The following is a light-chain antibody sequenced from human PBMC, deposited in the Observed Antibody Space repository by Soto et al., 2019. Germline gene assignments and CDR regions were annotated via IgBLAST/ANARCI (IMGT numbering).Light chain of an antibody. V-gene: IGKV1-12*01. Sequence: DIQMTQSPSSVSASVGDRVTITCRASQSISGWLAWYQQKPGKAPKLLIYAASNLQSGVPSRFSGSGSGTDFTLTISSLQPEDFATCSCQQANSFPTTFGQGTKVEIK. CDR3: QQANSFPTT. CDR1: QSISGW. J-gene: IGKJ1*01. CDR2: AAS.